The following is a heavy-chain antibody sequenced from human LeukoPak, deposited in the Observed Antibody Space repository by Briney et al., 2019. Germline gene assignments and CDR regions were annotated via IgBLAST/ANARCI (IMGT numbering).Heavy chain of an antibody. Sequence: ASVKVSCKASGYTFTSYYMHWVRQPPGQGLEWMGIINPSGGSTSYAQKFQGRVTMTRDTSTSTVYMELSSLRSEDTAVYYCARGLLDVVVPAAISDWFDPWGQGTLVTVSS. CDR3: ARGLLDVVVPAAISDWFDP. D-gene: IGHD2-2*01. CDR1: GYTFTSYY. CDR2: INPSGGST. J-gene: IGHJ5*02. V-gene: IGHV1-46*03.